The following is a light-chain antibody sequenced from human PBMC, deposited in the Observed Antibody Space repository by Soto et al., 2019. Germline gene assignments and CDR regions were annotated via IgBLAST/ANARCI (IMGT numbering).Light chain of an antibody. Sequence: DIVMTQSPLSLPVTPGEPASISCRSSQSLLHSNGYNYLDWYLQKPGQSPQLLIYLGSNRASGVPDRFSGSGSGTDFTLKISRVEAEDVGVYYCMQALQTQDTFGQGTKLEI. CDR3: MQALQTQDT. CDR2: LGS. J-gene: IGKJ2*01. V-gene: IGKV2-28*01. CDR1: QSLLHSNGYNY.